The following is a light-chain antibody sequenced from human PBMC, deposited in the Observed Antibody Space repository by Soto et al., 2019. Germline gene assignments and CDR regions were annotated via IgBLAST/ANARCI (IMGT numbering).Light chain of an antibody. CDR1: SGHSHYA. Sequence: QPVLTQSPSASASLGASVKLTCTLSSGHSHYATAWHQQQPDKGPRYLMKFNSDGSHTKGDGIPDRFSGSSSGAERYLTISNLQSEDEADYYCQSYDSSLSGSVFGTGTKLTVL. CDR3: QSYDSSLSGSV. J-gene: IGLJ1*01. CDR2: FNSDGSH. V-gene: IGLV4-69*01.